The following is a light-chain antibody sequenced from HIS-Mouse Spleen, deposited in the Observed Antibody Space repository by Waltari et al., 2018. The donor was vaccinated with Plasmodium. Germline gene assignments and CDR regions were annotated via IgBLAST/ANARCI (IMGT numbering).Light chain of an antibody. V-gene: IGKV1-5*03. J-gene: IGKJ1*01. CDR2: KAS. CDR3: QQYNSYWT. CDR1: HSISSW. Sequence: DIQMTQYPSTLSASVGNRVTIIWRASHSISSWLARYQQKPGKAPKLLIYKASSLESEVPSRFSGSGSGTEFTLTISSLQPDDFATYYCQQYNSYWTFGQGTKVEIK.